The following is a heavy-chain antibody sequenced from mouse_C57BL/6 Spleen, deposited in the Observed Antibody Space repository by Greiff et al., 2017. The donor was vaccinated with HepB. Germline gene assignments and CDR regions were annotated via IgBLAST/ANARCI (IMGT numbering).Heavy chain of an antibody. CDR2: IYPRSGNT. V-gene: IGHV1-81*01. J-gene: IGHJ2*01. D-gene: IGHD2-12*01. Sequence: QVQLKESGAELARPGASVKLSCKASGYTFTSYGISWVKQRTGQGLEWIGEIYPRSGNTYYNEKFKGKATLTADKSSSTAYMELRSLTSEDSAVYFCARCYDEGERYFDYWGQGTTLTVSS. CDR3: ARCYDEGERYFDY. CDR1: GYTFTSYG.